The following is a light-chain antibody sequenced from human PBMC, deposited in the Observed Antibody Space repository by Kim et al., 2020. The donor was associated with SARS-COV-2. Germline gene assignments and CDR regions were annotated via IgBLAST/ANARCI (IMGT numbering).Light chain of an antibody. CDR2: QDS. J-gene: IGLJ3*02. Sequence: SYELTQPPSVSVSPGQTASITCSGDKLGDKYACWYQQKPGQSPVLVIYQDSKRPSGIPERFSGSNSGNTATLTISGTQAMDEADYYCQAWDSSIRVFGGGTQRTVL. CDR3: QAWDSSIRV. V-gene: IGLV3-1*01. CDR1: KLGDKY.